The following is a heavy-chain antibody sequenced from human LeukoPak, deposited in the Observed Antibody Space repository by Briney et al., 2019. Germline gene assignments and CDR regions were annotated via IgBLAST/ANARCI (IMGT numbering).Heavy chain of an antibody. CDR2: ISSDGSNK. CDR1: GFIFSSYA. CDR3: ARDSLAAANDY. V-gene: IGHV3-30-3*01. Sequence: GKSLRLSCAASGFIFSSYAIHWVRQAPGKGLEWVAVISSDGSNKYYADSVKGRFNISRDNSKNMLSLQMNSLRAEDTAVYYCARDSLAAANDYWGREPWSPSPQ. D-gene: IGHD6-13*01. J-gene: IGHJ4*02.